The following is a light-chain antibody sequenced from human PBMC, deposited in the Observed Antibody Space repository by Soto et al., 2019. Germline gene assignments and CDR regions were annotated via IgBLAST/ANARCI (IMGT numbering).Light chain of an antibody. CDR1: QDIAIY. CDR2: AAS. Sequence: IQFTQSPTALSASVGDRVTITCRASQDIAIYLAWCQQKPGEAPKLLIYAASTLYGGVPSRFSGSGSGTDFALTITSLQAEDFATYYCQQLRMYPSTFGGGTKVDI. J-gene: IGKJ4*01. V-gene: IGKV1-9*01. CDR3: QQLRMYPST.